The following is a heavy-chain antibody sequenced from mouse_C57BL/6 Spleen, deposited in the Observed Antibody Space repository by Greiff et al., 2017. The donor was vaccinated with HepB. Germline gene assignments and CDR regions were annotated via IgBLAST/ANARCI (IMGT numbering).Heavy chain of an antibody. CDR2: ISDGGSYT. J-gene: IGHJ4*01. CDR1: GFTFSSYA. V-gene: IGHV5-4*01. Sequence: DVHLVESGGGLVKPGGSLKLSCAASGFTFSSYAMSWVRQTPEKRLEWVATISDGGSYTYYPDNVKGRFTISRDNAKNNLYLQRSHLKSEDTAMYYCARENYGSHAMYYWGQATSVTVSS. D-gene: IGHD1-1*01. CDR3: ARENYGSHAMYY.